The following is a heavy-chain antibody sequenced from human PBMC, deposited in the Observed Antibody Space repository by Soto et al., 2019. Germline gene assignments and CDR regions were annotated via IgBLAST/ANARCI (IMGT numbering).Heavy chain of an antibody. V-gene: IGHV3-11*01. CDR1: GFTFSDYY. Sequence: PGGSLRLSCAASGFTFSDYYMSWIRQAPGKGLEWVSYISSSGSTIYYADSVKGRFTISRDNAKNSLYLQMNSLRAEDTAVYYCARDRLVYSSSWTSTTYYYYGMDVWGQGTTVTVSS. D-gene: IGHD6-13*01. CDR3: ARDRLVYSSSWTSTTYYYYGMDV. J-gene: IGHJ6*02. CDR2: ISSSGSTI.